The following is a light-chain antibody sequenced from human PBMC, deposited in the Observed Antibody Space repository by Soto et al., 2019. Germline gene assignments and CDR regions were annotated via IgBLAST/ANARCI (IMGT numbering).Light chain of an antibody. CDR2: GAS. CDR1: QSVTSH. CDR3: QQYNNRPT. J-gene: IGKJ2*01. V-gene: IGKV3-15*01. Sequence: EIVLTQSPATLTVTPGESATLSCRASQSVTSHLAWYQQKPGQAPRLLIFGASTRATGIPARFSGSGSGTDFTLTISSLHSEDFAVYSCQQYNNRPTIGQGTQLEIK.